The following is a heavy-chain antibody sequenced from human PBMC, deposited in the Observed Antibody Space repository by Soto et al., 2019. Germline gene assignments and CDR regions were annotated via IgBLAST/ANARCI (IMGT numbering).Heavy chain of an antibody. CDR3: ARDPLRFLEWFHYGMDV. Sequence: GGSLRLSCAASGFTFSSYGMHWVRQAPGKGLEWVAVIWYDGSNKYYADSVKGRFTISRDNSKNTLYLQMNSLRAEDTAVYYCARDPLRFLEWFHYGMDVWGQGTTVTVSS. CDR2: IWYDGSNK. D-gene: IGHD3-3*01. J-gene: IGHJ6*02. V-gene: IGHV3-33*01. CDR1: GFTFSSYG.